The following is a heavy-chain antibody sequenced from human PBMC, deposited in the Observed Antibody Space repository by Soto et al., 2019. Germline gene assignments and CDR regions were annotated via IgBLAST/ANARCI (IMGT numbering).Heavy chain of an antibody. CDR3: AKVRGLGVTTFFFDY. J-gene: IGHJ4*02. D-gene: IGHD4-17*01. CDR1: GFTFSSYG. Sequence: GVSLRLSCVASGFTFSSYGMHWVRQAPGKGLEWVAVISYDETNKYYADSVKGRFTISRDNSKNTLYLQLNSLRTEDTAVYYCAKVRGLGVTTFFFDYWGQGKLVTVSS. V-gene: IGHV3-30*18. CDR2: ISYDETNK.